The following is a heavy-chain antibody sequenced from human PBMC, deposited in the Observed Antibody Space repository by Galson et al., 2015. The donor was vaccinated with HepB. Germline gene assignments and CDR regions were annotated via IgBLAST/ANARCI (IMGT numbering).Heavy chain of an antibody. Sequence: SVKVSCKASGYTFTSYAMNWVRQAPGQGLEWMGWINTNTGNPTYAQGFTGRFVFSLGTSVSTAYLQISSLKAEDTAVYYCARVLSRSSGYYLPPDAFDIWGQGTMVTVSS. J-gene: IGHJ3*02. CDR3: ARVLSRSSGYYLPPDAFDI. D-gene: IGHD3-22*01. V-gene: IGHV7-4-1*02. CDR1: GYTFTSYA. CDR2: INTNTGNP.